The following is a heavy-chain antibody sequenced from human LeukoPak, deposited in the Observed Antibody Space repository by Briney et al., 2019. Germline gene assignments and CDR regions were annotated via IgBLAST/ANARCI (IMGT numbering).Heavy chain of an antibody. J-gene: IGHJ4*02. CDR1: GFTVSSNY. CDR2: IYSGGST. D-gene: IGHD4-23*01. CDR3: GRVRGGNSLDY. V-gene: IGHV3-53*01. Sequence: PGGSLRLSCAASGFTVSSNYMSWVRQAPGKGLEWVSVIYSGGSTYYADSVKGRFTISRDNSKNTLYLQMNSLRAEDTAVYYCGRVRGGNSLDYWGQGTLVTVSS.